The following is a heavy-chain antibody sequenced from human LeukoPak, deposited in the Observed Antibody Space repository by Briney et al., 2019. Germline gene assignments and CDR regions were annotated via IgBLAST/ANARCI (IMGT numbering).Heavy chain of an antibody. J-gene: IGHJ5*02. Sequence: PSETLSLTCTVSGGSISSYYRSWIRQPPGKGLEWIGYIYYSGSTNYNPSLKSRVTISVDTSKNQFSLKLSSVTAADTAVYYCARTLWELRWFDPWGQGTLVTVSS. V-gene: IGHV4-59*01. CDR1: GGSISSYY. CDR2: IYYSGST. D-gene: IGHD1-26*01. CDR3: ARTLWELRWFDP.